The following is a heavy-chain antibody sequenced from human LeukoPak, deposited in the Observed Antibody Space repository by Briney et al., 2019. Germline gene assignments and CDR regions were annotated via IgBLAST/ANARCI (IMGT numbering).Heavy chain of an antibody. D-gene: IGHD3-10*01. V-gene: IGHV1-46*01. CDR1: GYTFTSYY. Sequence: ASVKVSCKASGYTFTSYYIHWVRQAPGQGLEWMGIINPSGGSTSYAQKFQGRVTMTRDMSTSTVYMELSSLRSEDTAVYYCAGARDIYFDYWGQGTLVTVSS. CDR2: INPSGGST. J-gene: IGHJ4*02. CDR3: AGARDIYFDY.